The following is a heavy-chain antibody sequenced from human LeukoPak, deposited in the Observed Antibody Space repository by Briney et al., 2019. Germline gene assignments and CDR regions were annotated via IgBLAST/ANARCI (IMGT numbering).Heavy chain of an antibody. D-gene: IGHD2-2*01. V-gene: IGHV4-4*02. CDR2: IYHSGST. J-gene: IGHJ5*02. CDR3: ARAEGEEYCSSTSCYDVDWFDP. Sequence: SETLSLTCTVSGGSISSSNWWSWVRQPPGKGLEWIGEIYHSGSTNYNPSLKSRVTISVDKSKNQFSLKLSSVTAADTAVYYCARAEGEEYCSSTSCYDVDWFDPWGQGTLVTVSS. CDR1: GGSISSSNW.